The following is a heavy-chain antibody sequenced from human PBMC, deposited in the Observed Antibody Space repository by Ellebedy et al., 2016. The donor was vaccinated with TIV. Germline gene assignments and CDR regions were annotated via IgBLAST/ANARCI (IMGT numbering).Heavy chain of an antibody. D-gene: IGHD6-13*01. CDR2: IYHSGST. CDR3: ARVMRAAAGTGPFDY. V-gene: IGHV4-30-2*05. J-gene: IGHJ4*02. CDR1: GGSISSGGYS. Sequence: SETLSLTCAVSGGSISSGGYSWSWIRQPPGKGLEWIGYIYHSGSTYYNPSLKSRVTISVDTSKNQFSLKLSSVTAADTAVYYCARVMRAAAGTGPFDYWGQGTLVTVSS.